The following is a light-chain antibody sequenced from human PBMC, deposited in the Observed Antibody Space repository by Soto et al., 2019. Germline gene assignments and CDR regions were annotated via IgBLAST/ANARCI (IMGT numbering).Light chain of an antibody. Sequence: DIQMTQSPSTLSASVGDRVTIACRASQSISNLLAWYQQRPGKAPQLLIYDASTLLRGVPSRFSGSGFGTEFTLTISSLQPDDFATYYCQQFNSYSSWTFGQGTKVEI. CDR2: DAS. CDR1: QSISNL. J-gene: IGKJ1*01. V-gene: IGKV1-5*01. CDR3: QQFNSYSSWT.